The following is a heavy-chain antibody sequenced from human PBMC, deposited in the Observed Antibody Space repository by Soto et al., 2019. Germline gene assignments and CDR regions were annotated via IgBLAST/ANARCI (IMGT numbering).Heavy chain of an antibody. CDR3: ARGEDSASSYFDY. D-gene: IGHD6-6*01. Sequence: SETLSLTCTVSGGSISTYYWSWIRQPPGKGLEWIAYIHTSGGTTYNPSLQSRVTISVDTSKNHFSLKISSVTAADTAVYYCARGEDSASSYFDYWGQGALVTVS. V-gene: IGHV4-59*01. CDR2: IHTSGGT. J-gene: IGHJ4*02. CDR1: GGSISTYY.